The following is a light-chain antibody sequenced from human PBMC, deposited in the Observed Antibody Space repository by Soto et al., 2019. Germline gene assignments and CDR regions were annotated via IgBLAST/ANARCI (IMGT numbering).Light chain of an antibody. V-gene: IGLV2-11*01. CDR1: SGDVYPYNY. CDR2: DVN. CDR3: CSYVGTPL. J-gene: IGLJ2*01. Sequence: QSALTQPPSVSGSPGQSVTISCTGTSGDVYPYNYVSWYQQHPGRAPKLVIYDVNMRPSGVPDRFSGSKSGDTSSLTISGLQDEDEADYYCCSYVGTPLVGGGTKLTVL.